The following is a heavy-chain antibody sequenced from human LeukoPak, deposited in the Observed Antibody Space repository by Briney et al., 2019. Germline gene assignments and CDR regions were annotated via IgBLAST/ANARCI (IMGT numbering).Heavy chain of an antibody. D-gene: IGHD3-22*01. V-gene: IGHV3-7*01. CDR1: GFTFSNYW. J-gene: IGHJ4*02. Sequence: GGSLRLSCAASGFTFSNYWMTWVRQAPGKGLEWVANIRRDGGVNHYVDSLEGRITISRDNAKNSVYLHMDSLRAEDTAVYFCAIRGVVIRVILVGFHKEAYYFDSWGQGALVTVSS. CDR3: AIRGVVIRVILVGFHKEAYYFDS. CDR2: IRRDGGVN.